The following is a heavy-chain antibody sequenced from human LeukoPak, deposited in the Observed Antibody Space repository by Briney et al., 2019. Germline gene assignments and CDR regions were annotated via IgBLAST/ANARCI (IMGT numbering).Heavy chain of an antibody. J-gene: IGHJ4*02. CDR3: ARAEGDFWSGYYSLDY. V-gene: IGHV3-74*01. D-gene: IGHD3-3*01. CDR2: INSDGSST. Sequence: GGSLRLSCAASGFTFSSYWMHWVRQAPGKGLLWVSRINSDGSSTTYADSVKGRFTISRDNTKNTLYLQMNSLRAEDTAVYYCARAEGDFWSGYYSLDYWGQGTLVTVSS. CDR1: GFTFSSYW.